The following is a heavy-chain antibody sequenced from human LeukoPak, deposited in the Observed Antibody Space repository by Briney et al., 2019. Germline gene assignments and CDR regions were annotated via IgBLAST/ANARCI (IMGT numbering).Heavy chain of an antibody. CDR2: ISGTGGST. CDR3: AKDRGFSGSCYGSEF. D-gene: IGHD1-26*01. J-gene: IGHJ4*02. CDR1: GFTFAGSA. V-gene: IGHV3-23*01. Sequence: GGSLRLSCAASGFTFAGSAMNWVRQAPGKGLEWVSAISGTGGSTYYADSVKGRFTISRDNSKNTLYLQMNSLRAEDTAMYYCAKDRGFSGSCYGSEFWGQGALVTVSS.